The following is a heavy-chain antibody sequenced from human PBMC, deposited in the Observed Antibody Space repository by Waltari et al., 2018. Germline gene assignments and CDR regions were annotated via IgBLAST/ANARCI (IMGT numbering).Heavy chain of an antibody. D-gene: IGHD2-15*01. CDR1: GGTFSSYA. V-gene: IGHV1-69*05. J-gene: IGHJ3*02. CDR3: AREDNDAFDI. Sequence: QVQLVQSGAEVQKPGSSVKVSCKASGGTFSSYAIRWVRQVPGQGLEWLGGIIPIVGTANYAQKFQGRVTITTDESTSTAYMELSSLRSEDTAVYYCAREDNDAFDIWGQGTMVTVSS. CDR2: IIPIVGTA.